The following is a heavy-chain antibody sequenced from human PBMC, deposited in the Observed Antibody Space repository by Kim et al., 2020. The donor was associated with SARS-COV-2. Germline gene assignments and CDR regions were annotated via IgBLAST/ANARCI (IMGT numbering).Heavy chain of an antibody. J-gene: IGHJ3*02. CDR2: IIPIFGTA. CDR3: ARFIISPTFIVGATRRRYDAFDI. V-gene: IGHV1-69*13. Sequence: SVKVSCKASGGTFSSYAISWVRQAPGQGLEWMGGIIPIFGTANYAQKFQGRVTITADESTSTAYMELSSLRSEDTAVYYCARFIISPTFIVGATRRRYDAFDIWGQGTMVTVSS. CDR1: GGTFSSYA. D-gene: IGHD1-26*01.